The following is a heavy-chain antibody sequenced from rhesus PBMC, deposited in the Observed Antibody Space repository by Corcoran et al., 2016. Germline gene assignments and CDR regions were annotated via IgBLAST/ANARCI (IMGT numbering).Heavy chain of an antibody. Sequence: QVHLQESGPGLVKPSETLSLTCEVSGASISHTYDWTWVRQSPGRGLELIGFIDGFTGNIIYNPSLQNRVTISKDTSKNQFSRRLTSVTAADTAVYYCTSPVRYRFDVWGPGVLVSVSS. CDR3: TSPVRYRFDV. CDR2: IDGFTGNI. J-gene: IGHJ5-1*01. CDR1: GASISHTYD. D-gene: IGHD3-9*01. V-gene: IGHV4-76*01.